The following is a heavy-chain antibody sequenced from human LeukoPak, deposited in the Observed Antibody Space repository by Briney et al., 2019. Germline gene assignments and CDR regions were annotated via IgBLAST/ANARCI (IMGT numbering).Heavy chain of an antibody. V-gene: IGHV3-23*01. D-gene: IGHD3-22*01. CDR3: AKDYVRSSGYYYRDY. Sequence: GGSLRLSCAASGFTFSSYSMNWVRQAPGKGLEWVSAISGSGGSTYYADSVKGRFTISRDNSKNTLYLQMNSLRAEDTAVYYCAKDYVRSSGYYYRDYWGQGTLVTVSS. CDR1: GFTFSSYS. J-gene: IGHJ4*02. CDR2: ISGSGGST.